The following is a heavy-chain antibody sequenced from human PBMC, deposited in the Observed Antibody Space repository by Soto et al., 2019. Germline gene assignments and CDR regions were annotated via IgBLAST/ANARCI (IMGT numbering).Heavy chain of an antibody. CDR1: GFTFSSYS. CDR3: AKDRKPTVTATPGFGY. V-gene: IGHV3-23*01. Sequence: PGGSLRLSCAASGFTFSSYSMNWVRQAPGKGLEWVSGISGSGGSTYYADSVKGRFTISRDNSKNTLYLQMDGLRAEDTAIYYCAKDRKPTVTATPGFGYWGQGALVTVS. J-gene: IGHJ4*02. CDR2: ISGSGGST. D-gene: IGHD2-21*02.